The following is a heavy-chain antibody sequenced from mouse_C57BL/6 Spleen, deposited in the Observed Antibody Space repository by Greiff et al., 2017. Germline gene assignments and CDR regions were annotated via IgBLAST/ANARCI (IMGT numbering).Heavy chain of an antibody. CDR1: GFTFSDYG. CDR3: ARGEYDGLAY. Sequence: EVHVVQSGGGLVKPGGSLKLSCAASGFTFSDYGMHWVRQAPEQGLEWVAYISSGSSSIYYADTVKGRFTISRDNAKNTLFQQMTSLMSEDTAMYYCARGEYDGLAYWGQGTLVTVSA. D-gene: IGHD2-14*01. CDR2: ISSGSSSI. V-gene: IGHV5-17*01. J-gene: IGHJ3*01.